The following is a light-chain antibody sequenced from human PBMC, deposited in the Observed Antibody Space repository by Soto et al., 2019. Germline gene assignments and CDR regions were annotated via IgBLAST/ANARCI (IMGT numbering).Light chain of an antibody. CDR3: CSYAGGSTPYV. J-gene: IGLJ1*01. Sequence: QSALTQPRSVSGSPGQSVIIPCIGSSSDVGAYNYVSWYQQHPGKAPKLLIFDVSKRPSGVPDRFFGFKSGNTASLTISGLQAEDEADYYCCSYAGGSTPYVFGTGTKLTVL. CDR1: SSDVGAYNY. V-gene: IGLV2-11*01. CDR2: DVS.